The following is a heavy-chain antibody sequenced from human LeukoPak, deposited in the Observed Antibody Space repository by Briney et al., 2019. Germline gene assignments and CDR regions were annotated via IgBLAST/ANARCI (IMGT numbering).Heavy chain of an antibody. CDR3: ARVGVWFGESSGAFDI. CDR1: GYTFTSYG. J-gene: IGHJ3*02. D-gene: IGHD3-10*01. Sequence: ASVKVSCKASGYTFTSYGINWVRQATGQGLEWMGWMNPNSGNTGYAQKFQGRVTMTRNTSISTAYMELSSLRSEDTAVYYCARVGVWFGESSGAFDIWGQGTMVTVSS. CDR2: MNPNSGNT. V-gene: IGHV1-8*02.